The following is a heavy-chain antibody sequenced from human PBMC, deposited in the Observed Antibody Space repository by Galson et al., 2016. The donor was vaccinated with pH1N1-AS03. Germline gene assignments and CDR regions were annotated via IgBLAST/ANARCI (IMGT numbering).Heavy chain of an antibody. Sequence: SVKVSCKASGGTFSSYAIGWVRQAPGQGLEWMGGIIAMFGTANYAQKVQGRVTITADKSTSTAYMELSSLRSEDTAVYYCARDANYDFWSGHDAFDIWGQGTMVTVSS. CDR1: GGTFSSYA. D-gene: IGHD3-3*01. J-gene: IGHJ3*02. V-gene: IGHV1-69*06. CDR2: IIAMFGTA. CDR3: ARDANYDFWSGHDAFDI.